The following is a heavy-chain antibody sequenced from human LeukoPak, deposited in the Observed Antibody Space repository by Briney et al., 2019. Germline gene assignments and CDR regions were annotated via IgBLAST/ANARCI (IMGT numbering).Heavy chain of an antibody. V-gene: IGHV3-48*01. CDR3: ARVGGNVGDWFDP. D-gene: IGHD2-15*01. Sequence: GGSLRLSCAASGFTFSSYSMNWVRQAPGKGLEWVSYISSSSSTIYYADSVKGRFTISRDNAKNSLYLQMISLTAEDTAMYYCARVGGNVGDWFDPWGQGTPVTVSS. CDR1: GFTFSSYS. CDR2: ISSSSSTI. J-gene: IGHJ5*02.